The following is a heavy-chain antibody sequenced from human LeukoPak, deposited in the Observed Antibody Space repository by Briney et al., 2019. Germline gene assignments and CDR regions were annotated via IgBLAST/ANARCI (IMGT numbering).Heavy chain of an antibody. CDR2: INPNSGGT. J-gene: IGHJ4*02. CDR3: ARVELNPGYYSGGSCYLDY. D-gene: IGHD2-15*01. CDR1: GYTFTGSY. V-gene: IGHV1-2*06. Sequence: AAVKVSCKASGYTFTGSYIHWVRQAPGQGLEWMGRINPNSGGTNYAQKFQGRVTMTRDTSISTAYMELSRLRSDDTAVYYCARVELNPGYYSGGSCYLDYWGQGTLVTVSS.